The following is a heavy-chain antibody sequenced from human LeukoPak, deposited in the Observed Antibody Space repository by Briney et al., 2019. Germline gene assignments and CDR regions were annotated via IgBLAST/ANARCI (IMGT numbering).Heavy chain of an antibody. D-gene: IGHD2-8*01. CDR2: MNPNSGNT. CDR1: GYTFTSYD. Sequence: ASVKVSCKASGYTFTSYDINWVRQATGQGLEWMGWMNPNSGNTGYAQKFQGRVTMTRNNSISTAYMELSSLRSADTAVYYCAREGYCTNGVCYMDVVGDWFDPWGQGTLVTVSS. V-gene: IGHV1-8*01. CDR3: AREGYCTNGVCYMDVVGDWFDP. J-gene: IGHJ5*02.